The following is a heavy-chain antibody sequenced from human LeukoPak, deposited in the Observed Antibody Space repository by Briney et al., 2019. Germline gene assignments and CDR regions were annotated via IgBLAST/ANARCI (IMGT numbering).Heavy chain of an antibody. D-gene: IGHD1-26*01. V-gene: IGHV4-61*02. CDR2: IYTGGSA. CDR1: GGSISSDNYY. J-gene: IGHJ4*02. Sequence: PSETLSLTCTVSGGSISSDNYYWTWIRQPAGKGLEWIGRIYTGGSANYNPSLKSRVTISVDTSKNQFSLKLSSVTAADTAVYYCARVSGSYYFDYWGQGTLVTVSS. CDR3: ARVSGSYYFDY.